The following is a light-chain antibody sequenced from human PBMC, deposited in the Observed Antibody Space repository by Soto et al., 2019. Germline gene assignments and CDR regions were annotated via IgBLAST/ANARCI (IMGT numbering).Light chain of an antibody. J-gene: IGLJ1*01. CDR1: SSDVGRYNY. Sequence: QTALTQPASVSGSPGQSITISCTGTSSDVGRYNYVSWYQQHPGKAPKLMICEVSNRPSGVSNRFSRSKSGNTASLTISGLQAEDEADYYCSSYTGSSTYVFGTGTKLTVL. V-gene: IGLV2-14*01. CDR3: SSYTGSSTYV. CDR2: EVS.